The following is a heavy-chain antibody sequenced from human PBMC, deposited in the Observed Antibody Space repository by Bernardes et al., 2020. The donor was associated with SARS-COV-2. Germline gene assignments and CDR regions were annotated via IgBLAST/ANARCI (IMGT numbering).Heavy chain of an antibody. CDR1: GFTFSNYW. CDR2: ISTDGSST. J-gene: IGHJ4*02. V-gene: IGHV3-74*01. CDR3: TRGWSSGYGLVDY. D-gene: IGHD3-22*01. Sequence: GESLRLSCEASGFTFSNYWMHWVRQLPGKGLGWVSRISTDGSSTYYADSMKGRFTISRDNAKKTLYLQMNTLRAEDTAVYYCTRGWSSGYGLVDYWSQGTLVTVSS.